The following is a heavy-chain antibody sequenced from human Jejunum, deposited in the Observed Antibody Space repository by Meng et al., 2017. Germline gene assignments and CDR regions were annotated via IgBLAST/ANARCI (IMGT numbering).Heavy chain of an antibody. Sequence: QVQLQESGPGPVKPAQTLSLTCTVSGGSMNSAGHYWSWIRQDPGKGLEWIGYIHYSGGTYYNPSLKSRVTISVDTSKNQFSLKLNSVSAADTAVYYCARATAGNSEYFQNWGQGTLVTVSS. CDR2: IHYSGGT. V-gene: IGHV4-31*03. CDR3: ARATAGNSEYFQN. J-gene: IGHJ1*01. D-gene: IGHD4-23*01. CDR1: GGSMNSAGHY.